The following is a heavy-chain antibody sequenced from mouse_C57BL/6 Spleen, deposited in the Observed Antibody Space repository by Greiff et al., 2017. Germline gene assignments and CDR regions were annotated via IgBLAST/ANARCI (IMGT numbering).Heavy chain of an antibody. D-gene: IGHD1-1*01. J-gene: IGHJ1*03. CDR2: INPYNGGT. CDR1: GYTFTDYY. CDR3: ARDYYGSNPLRYFDV. Sequence: VQLQQSGPVLVKPGASVKMSCKASGYTFTDYYMNWVKQSHGKSLEWIGVINPYNGGTSYNQKFKGKATLTVDKSSSTAYMELNILTSEDSAVYYCARDYYGSNPLRYFDVWGTGTTVTVSS. V-gene: IGHV1-19*01.